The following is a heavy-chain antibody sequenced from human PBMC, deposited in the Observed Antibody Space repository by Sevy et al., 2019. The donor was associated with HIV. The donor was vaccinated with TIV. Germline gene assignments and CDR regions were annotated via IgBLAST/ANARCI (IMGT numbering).Heavy chain of an antibody. J-gene: IGHJ3*02. V-gene: IGHV3-9*01. Sequence: GGSLRLSCAASGFTFDDYAMHWVRQAPGKGLEWVSGISWNSGSIGYADSVKGRFTISRDNAKNSLYLQSNSLRAEDTALYYCAKQKRPYCSGGSCFGSYAFDIWGQGTMVTVSS. CDR1: GFTFDDYA. D-gene: IGHD2-15*01. CDR2: ISWNSGSI. CDR3: AKQKRPYCSGGSCFGSYAFDI.